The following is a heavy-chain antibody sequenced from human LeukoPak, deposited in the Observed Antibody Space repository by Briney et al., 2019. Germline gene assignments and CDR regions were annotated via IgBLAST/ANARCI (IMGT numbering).Heavy chain of an antibody. D-gene: IGHD3-22*01. Sequence: ASVKASCKASGYTFTGYYMHWVRQAPGQGLEWMGWIDPNRGGTNYAQKFQGRVTMTRDTSISTAYMELSRLRSDDTAVYYCARDLVRSNYYDSSGYFNWFDPWGQGTLVTVSS. CDR2: IDPNRGGT. CDR1: GYTFTGYY. CDR3: ARDLVRSNYYDSSGYFNWFDP. J-gene: IGHJ5*02. V-gene: IGHV1-2*02.